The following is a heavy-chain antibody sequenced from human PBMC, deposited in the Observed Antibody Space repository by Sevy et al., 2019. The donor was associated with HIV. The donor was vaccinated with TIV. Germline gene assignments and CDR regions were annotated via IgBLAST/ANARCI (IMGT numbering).Heavy chain of an antibody. CDR2: ISSSGSTI. CDR3: ARDITMVRGVITDYYYGMDV. J-gene: IGHJ6*02. V-gene: IGHV3-11*01. D-gene: IGHD3-10*01. CDR1: GFTFSDYY. Sequence: AGSLRLSCAASGFTFSDYYMSWIRQAPGKGLEWVSYISSSGSTIYYADSVKGRFTISRDNAKNSLYLQMNSLRAEDTAVYYCARDITMVRGVITDYYYGMDVWGQGTTVTVSS.